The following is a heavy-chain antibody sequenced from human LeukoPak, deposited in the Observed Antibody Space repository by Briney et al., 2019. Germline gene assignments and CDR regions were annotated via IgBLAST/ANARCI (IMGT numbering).Heavy chain of an antibody. CDR1: GFTFSSYA. D-gene: IGHD3-10*01. V-gene: IGHV3-23*01. J-gene: IGHJ3*02. CDR2: ISGSGGST. Sequence: GGSLRLSCAASGFTFSSYAMSWVRQAPGKGLEWVSAISGSGGSTYYADSVKGRFTISRDNSKNTPYLQMNSLRAEDTAVYYCAKGSVLLWFGELVSDAFDIWGQGTMVTVSS. CDR3: AKGSVLLWFGELVSDAFDI.